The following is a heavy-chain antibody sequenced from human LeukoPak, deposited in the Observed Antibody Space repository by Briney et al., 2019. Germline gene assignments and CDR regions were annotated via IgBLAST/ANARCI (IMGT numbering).Heavy chain of an antibody. CDR3: TRHGNGDDSSGYTDS. V-gene: IGHV3-73*01. D-gene: IGHD3-22*01. J-gene: IGHJ4*02. CDR1: GFTFSGSA. Sequence: GGSLRLSCAASGFTFSGSAMHWVRQASGKGLEWVGRIRNKVNNYATVYAASGKGRFTISRDDSKNTAYLQMNSLETEDTAVYYCTRHGNGDDSSGYTDSWGQGSLVTVSS. CDR2: IRNKVNNYAT.